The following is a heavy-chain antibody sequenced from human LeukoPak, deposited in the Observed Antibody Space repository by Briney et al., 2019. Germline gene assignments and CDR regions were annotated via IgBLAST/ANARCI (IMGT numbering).Heavy chain of an antibody. V-gene: IGHV3-30-3*01. J-gene: IGHJ4*02. CDR3: ARDLTWELPGTYYFDY. D-gene: IGHD1-26*01. Sequence: GGSLRLSCAASGFSFNAYAMHWVRQAPGKGLEWVAVISYDGSNKYYADSAKGRFTIPRDNSKNTLYLQMNSLRAEDTAVYYCARDLTWELPGTYYFDYWGQGTLVTVSS. CDR2: ISYDGSNK. CDR1: GFSFNAYA.